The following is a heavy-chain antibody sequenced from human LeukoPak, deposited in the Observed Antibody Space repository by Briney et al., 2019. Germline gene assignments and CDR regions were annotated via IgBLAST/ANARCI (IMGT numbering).Heavy chain of an antibody. D-gene: IGHD2-2*01. CDR2: IWYDGSNK. CDR1: GFTFSSYG. Sequence: GGSLRLSCAASGFTFSSYGMHWVRQAPGKGLEWVAVIWYDGSNKYYADSVKGRFTISRDNSKNTLYLQMNSLRAEDTAVYYCARGGYYCSSTGCYQGYFDYWGQGTLVTVSS. CDR3: ARGGYYCSSTGCYQGYFDY. J-gene: IGHJ4*02. V-gene: IGHV3-33*01.